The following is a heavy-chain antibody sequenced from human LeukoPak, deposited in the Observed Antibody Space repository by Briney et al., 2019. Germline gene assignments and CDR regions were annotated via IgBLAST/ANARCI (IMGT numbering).Heavy chain of an antibody. D-gene: IGHD3-10*01. CDR2: ISSGSRTI. J-gene: IGHJ4*02. CDR1: GFTFSGYS. V-gene: IGHV3-48*04. Sequence: PGGSLRLSCATSGFTFSGYSMNWVRQAPGRGLEWLSYISSGSRTIFYADSVKGRFTISRDNAKNSLYLQMNSLRAEDTAVYYCARGPHYYGSGSEDKPLDYWGQGTLVTVSS. CDR3: ARGPHYYGSGSEDKPLDY.